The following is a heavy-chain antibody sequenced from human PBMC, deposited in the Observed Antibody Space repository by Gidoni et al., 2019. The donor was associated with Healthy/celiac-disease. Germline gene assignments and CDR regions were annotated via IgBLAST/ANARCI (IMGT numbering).Heavy chain of an antibody. V-gene: IGHV3-21*01. J-gene: IGHJ5*02. CDR2: ISSSSSYI. Sequence: EVQLVEYGGGLVKPGGSLRLSCAASGFTFSRYSMNWVRQAPGKGLEWVSFISSSSSYIYYADSVKGRFTISRDNAKNSRYLQMNSLRAEDTAVYYCARDPRVCGGDCYSKGWCDPWGQGTLVTVSS. CDR3: ARDPRVCGGDCYSKGWCDP. D-gene: IGHD2-21*02. CDR1: GFTFSRYS.